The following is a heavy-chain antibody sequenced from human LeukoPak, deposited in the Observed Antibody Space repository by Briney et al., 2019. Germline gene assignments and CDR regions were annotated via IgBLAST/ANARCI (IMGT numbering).Heavy chain of an antibody. D-gene: IGHD1-14*01. CDR3: ARGTNTTHYYYYYMDV. Sequence: GGSLRLSCAASGFSFYDYVMSRVRQAPGKGLEWVSGLNWNGGSTVYADSVKGRFTIFRDNAKNSLYLQMNSLRAEDTAVYYCARGTNTTHYYYYYMDVWGKGTTVTISS. CDR1: GFSFYDYV. V-gene: IGHV3-20*04. J-gene: IGHJ6*03. CDR2: LNWNGGST.